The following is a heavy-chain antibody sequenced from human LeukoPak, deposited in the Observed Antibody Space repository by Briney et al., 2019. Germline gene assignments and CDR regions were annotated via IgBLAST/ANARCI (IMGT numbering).Heavy chain of an antibody. CDR3: ARGGYVLY. D-gene: IGHD3-10*02. CDR2: IKQDGSEK. Sequence: QTGGSLRLSCAVSGFTLSSYWMSWVRQAPGKGLEWVANIKQDGSEKYYVDSVKGRFTISRDNAKNSLYLQMNSPRAEDTAVYYCARGGYVLYWGQGTLVTVSS. J-gene: IGHJ4*02. V-gene: IGHV3-7*01. CDR1: GFTLSSYW.